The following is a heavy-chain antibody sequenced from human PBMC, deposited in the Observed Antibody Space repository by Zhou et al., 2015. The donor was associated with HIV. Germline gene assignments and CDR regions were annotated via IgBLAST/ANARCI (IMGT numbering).Heavy chain of an antibody. Sequence: QVQLVQSGAEVKKPGSSVKVSCKASGGTFSSYAISWVRQAPGQGLEWMGGIIPIFGTANYAQKFQGRVTITADESTSTAYMELSSLRSEDTALYYCARDWVLYDSAGAGIDVWGQGTNGHRLL. CDR1: GGTFSSYA. V-gene: IGHV1-69*01. D-gene: IGHD3-22*01. CDR3: ARDWVLYDSAGAGIDV. CDR2: IIPIFGTA. J-gene: IGHJ3*01.